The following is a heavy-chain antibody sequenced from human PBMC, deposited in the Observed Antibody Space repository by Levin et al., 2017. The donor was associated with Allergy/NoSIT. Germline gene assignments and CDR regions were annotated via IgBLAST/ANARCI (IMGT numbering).Heavy chain of an antibody. CDR1: GFTFSSYA. Sequence: GESLKISCAASGFTFSSYAMHWVRQAPGKGLEWVAVISYDGSNKYYADSVKGRFTISRDNSKNTLYLQMNSLRAEDTAVYYCARDGGYSGYDPTYYYYYYMDVWGKGTTVTVSS. D-gene: IGHD5-12*01. CDR3: ARDGGYSGYDPTYYYYYYMDV. J-gene: IGHJ6*03. V-gene: IGHV3-30-3*01. CDR2: ISYDGSNK.